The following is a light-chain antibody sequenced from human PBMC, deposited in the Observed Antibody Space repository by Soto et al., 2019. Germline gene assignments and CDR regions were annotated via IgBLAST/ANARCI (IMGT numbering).Light chain of an antibody. Sequence: EIVLTQSPGTLSVSPWERATLSCRASQSVSSNLAWYQQKPGQAPRLLIYGASTLQSGVPSRFSGSGSGTEFTLTISSLQPEDFATYYCQQLNTYPITFAQGTRLEIK. CDR1: QSVSSN. CDR2: GAS. CDR3: QQLNTYPIT. J-gene: IGKJ5*01. V-gene: IGKV3-15*01.